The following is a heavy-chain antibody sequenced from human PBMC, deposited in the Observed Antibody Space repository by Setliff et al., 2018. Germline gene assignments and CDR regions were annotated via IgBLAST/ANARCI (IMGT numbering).Heavy chain of an antibody. J-gene: IGHJ4*02. CDR1: GESIRSNNW. CDR3: ARAPGRNIRGDY. CDR2: IYQSGTT. Sequence: KPSETLSLTCTVSGESIRSNNWWNWVRQPPGKGLEWIGDIYQSGTTNNNPSLKSRVTISADTSKNQFSLKLKSVTAADTAVYYCARAPGRNIRGDYWGQGALVTVSS. V-gene: IGHV4-4*02. D-gene: IGHD3-10*01.